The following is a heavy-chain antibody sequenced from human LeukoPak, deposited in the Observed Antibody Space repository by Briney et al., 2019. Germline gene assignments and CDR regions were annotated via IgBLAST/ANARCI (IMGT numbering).Heavy chain of an antibody. Sequence: ASVKVSCKASGYTFTGYYMHWVRQAPGQGLEWMGWINPNSGGTNYAQKFQGRVTMTRDASISTAYMELSRLRSDDTAVYYCARDSSGYVSWFDPWGQGTLVTVSS. V-gene: IGHV1-2*02. CDR2: INPNSGGT. CDR3: ARDSSGYVSWFDP. CDR1: GYTFTGYY. J-gene: IGHJ5*02. D-gene: IGHD3-22*01.